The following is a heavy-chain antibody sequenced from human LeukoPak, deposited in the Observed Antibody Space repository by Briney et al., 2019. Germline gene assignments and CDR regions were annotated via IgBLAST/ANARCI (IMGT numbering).Heavy chain of an antibody. CDR3: ARDIVRRSGLQLWPDH. CDR1: GYTFTSYG. CDR2: ISAYNGNT. V-gene: IGHV1-18*01. Sequence: ASVKVSCTASGYTFTSYGISWVRQAPGQGLEWMGLISAYNGNTNYAQKLQGRVTMTTDTSTSTAYMELRSLRSDDTAVYYCARDIVRRSGLQLWPDHWGQGTLVAVSS. J-gene: IGHJ4*02. D-gene: IGHD5-18*01.